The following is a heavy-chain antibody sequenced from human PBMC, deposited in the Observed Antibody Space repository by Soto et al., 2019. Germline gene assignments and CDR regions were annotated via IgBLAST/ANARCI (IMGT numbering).Heavy chain of an antibody. Sequence: SETLSLTCAVSGGSISSSNWWSWVRQPPGKGLEWIGEIYHSGSTNYNPSLKSRVTISVDKSKNQFSLKLSSVTAADTAVYYCASAAILFWSGSDYYGMDVWGQGTTVTVSS. CDR3: ASAAILFWSGSDYYGMDV. CDR1: GGSISSSNW. CDR2: IYHSGST. V-gene: IGHV4-4*02. J-gene: IGHJ6*02. D-gene: IGHD3-3*01.